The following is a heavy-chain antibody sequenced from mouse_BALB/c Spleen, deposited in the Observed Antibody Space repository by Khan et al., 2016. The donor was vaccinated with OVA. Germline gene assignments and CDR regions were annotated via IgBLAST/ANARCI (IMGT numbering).Heavy chain of an antibody. J-gene: IGHJ3*01. V-gene: IGHV2-2*02. Sequence: QVQLKESGPGLVQPSQSLSITCTVSGFSLTDYSVHWVHQSPGKGLEWLGVIWSAGSTDYNAAFISRLTISKDNSRSQVFFKMNSLQPNDTAIYYCARRGYDYGRGALFAYWGQGTLVTVSA. CDR1: GFSLTDYS. CDR3: ARRGYDYGRGALFAY. D-gene: IGHD2-4*01. CDR2: IWSAGST.